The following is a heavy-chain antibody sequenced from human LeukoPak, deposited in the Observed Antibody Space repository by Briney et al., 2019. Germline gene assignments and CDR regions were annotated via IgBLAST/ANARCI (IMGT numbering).Heavy chain of an antibody. Sequence: GGSLRLSCAASGFTFSNYAMEWVRQAPGKGLEWVANIKQDGSEKYYVDSVKGRFTISRDNAKNSLYLQMNSLRAEDTAVYYCASRYYDFWSGYYPYYYYYYMDVWGKGTTVTVSS. V-gene: IGHV3-7*01. D-gene: IGHD3-3*01. CDR3: ASRYYDFWSGYYPYYYYYYMDV. J-gene: IGHJ6*03. CDR1: GFTFSNYA. CDR2: IKQDGSEK.